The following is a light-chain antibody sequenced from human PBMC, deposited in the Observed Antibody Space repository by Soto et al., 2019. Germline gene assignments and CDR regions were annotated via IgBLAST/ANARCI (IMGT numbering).Light chain of an antibody. V-gene: IGLV1-44*01. J-gene: IGLJ1*01. CDR1: SSNIGSNT. CDR2: SNN. CDR3: AAWDDSLNGYV. Sequence: QSVLTQPPSASGTPGQRVTISCSGSSSNIGSNTVNWYQQLLGTAPKLLIYSNNQRPSGVPDRFSGSKSGTSASLAISGLQSEDEADYYCAAWDDSLNGYVLGTGTKVTVL.